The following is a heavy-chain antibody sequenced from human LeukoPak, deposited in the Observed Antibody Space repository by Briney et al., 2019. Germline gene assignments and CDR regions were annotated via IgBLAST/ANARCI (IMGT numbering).Heavy chain of an antibody. V-gene: IGHV1-18*01. CDR1: GYTFTSYG. J-gene: IGHJ4*02. D-gene: IGHD6-19*01. CDR3: ARDLKRGYSSGRYSWGTGSSNDY. CDR2: ISGYNGNT. Sequence: ASVKVSCKASGYTFTSYGISWVRQAPGQGLEWMGWISGYNGNTNYAQKLQGRVTMTTDTSANTAYMELRSLRSDDTAVYYCARDLKRGYSSGRYSWGTGSSNDYWGQGTLVTVSS.